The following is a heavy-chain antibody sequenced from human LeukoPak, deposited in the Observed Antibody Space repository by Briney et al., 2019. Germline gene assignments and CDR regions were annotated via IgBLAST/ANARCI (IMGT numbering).Heavy chain of an antibody. J-gene: IGHJ4*02. CDR1: GYSISSGYY. D-gene: IGHD3-10*01. CDR3: ARGRDYYGSGSYSIPYYFDY. CDR2: IYHRGST. V-gene: IGHV4-38-2*01. Sequence: PSETLSLTCAVSGYSISSGYYWGWIRQPPGKGLEWIGSIYHRGSTYYNPSLKSRVTISVDTSKNQFSLKLSSVTAADTAVYYCARGRDYYGSGSYSIPYYFDYWGQGTLVTVSS.